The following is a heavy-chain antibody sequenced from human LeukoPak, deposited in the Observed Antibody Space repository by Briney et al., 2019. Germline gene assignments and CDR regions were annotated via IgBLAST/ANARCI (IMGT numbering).Heavy chain of an antibody. V-gene: IGHV3-66*01. D-gene: IGHD3-22*01. CDR3: ARGVRVITTAGMDV. Sequence: TGGSLRLSCAVFGFTVSSNYMTWVRQAPGKGLEWVSVIYSGGSTYYADSVKGRFTISRDNAKNSLYLQMNSLRAEDTAVYYCARGVRVITTAGMDVWGQGTTVTVSS. J-gene: IGHJ6*02. CDR2: IYSGGST. CDR1: GFTVSSNY.